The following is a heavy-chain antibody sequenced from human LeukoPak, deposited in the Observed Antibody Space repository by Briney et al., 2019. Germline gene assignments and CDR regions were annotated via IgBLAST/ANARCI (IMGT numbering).Heavy chain of an antibody. CDR3: TRRPYCSGGSCYGTGAWFDP. CDR1: GGSFSGYY. V-gene: IGHV4-34*01. Sequence: SETLSLTCAVYGGSFSGYYWSWIRQPPGKGLEWIGEINHSGSTNYNPSLKSRVTISVDTSKNQFSLKLSSVTAADTAVYYCTRRPYCSGGSCYGTGAWFDPWGQGTLVTVSS. D-gene: IGHD2-15*01. J-gene: IGHJ5*02. CDR2: INHSGST.